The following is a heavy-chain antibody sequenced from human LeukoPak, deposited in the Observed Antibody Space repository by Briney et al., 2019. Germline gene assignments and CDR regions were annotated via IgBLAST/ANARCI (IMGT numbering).Heavy chain of an antibody. CDR1: GGSISSGGYS. CDR3: ARGNYDILTGYYNNWFDP. V-gene: IGHV4-30-2*01. CDR2: IYHSGST. D-gene: IGHD3-9*01. Sequence: SETLSLTCAVSGGSISSGGYSWSWIRPPPGKGLEWIGYIYHSGSTYYNPSLKSRVTISVDRSKNQFSLKLSSVTAADTAVYYCARGNYDILTGYYNNWFDPWGQGTLVTVSS. J-gene: IGHJ5*02.